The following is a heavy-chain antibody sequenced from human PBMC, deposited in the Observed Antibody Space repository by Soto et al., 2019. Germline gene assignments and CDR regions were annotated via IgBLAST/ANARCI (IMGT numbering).Heavy chain of an antibody. J-gene: IGHJ6*03. CDR1: GYSFTSYW. D-gene: IGHD2-15*01. CDR2: IYPGDSDT. CDR3: ARHDVGYCSGDSCYSTYYYMDV. Sequence: GESLKISCKGSGYSFTSYWIGWVRQMPGKGLEWMGIIYPGDSDTRYSPSFQGQVTISADKSISTAYLQWSSLKASDTAMYYCARHDVGYCSGDSCYSTYYYMDVWGKGTTVTVSS. V-gene: IGHV5-51*01.